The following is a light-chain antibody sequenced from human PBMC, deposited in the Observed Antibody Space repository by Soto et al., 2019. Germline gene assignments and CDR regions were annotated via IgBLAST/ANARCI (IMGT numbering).Light chain of an antibody. J-gene: IGLJ3*02. Sequence: QPVLTQPPSASGTPGQRVTISCSGSSSNIGRNYVYWYQQLPGTAPKLLIYRNNQRPSGVPDRFSGSKSGTSASLAISGLRSEDEADYYCAAWDDSLSGTWVFGGGTKLTVL. CDR2: RNN. CDR1: SSNIGRNY. CDR3: AAWDDSLSGTWV. V-gene: IGLV1-47*01.